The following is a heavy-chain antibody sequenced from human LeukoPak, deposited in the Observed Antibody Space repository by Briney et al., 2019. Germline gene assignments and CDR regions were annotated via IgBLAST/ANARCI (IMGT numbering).Heavy chain of an antibody. CDR2: IKQDGSEK. Sequence: PGGSLRLSCAASGFTFSSYWMSWVRQAPGKGLEWVANIKQDGSEKYYVDSVKGRFTISRDNAKSSLYLQMNSLRAEDTAVYYCARGRTYCGGDCYSGFDYWGQGTLVTVSS. D-gene: IGHD2-21*02. CDR3: ARGRTYCGGDCYSGFDY. J-gene: IGHJ4*02. V-gene: IGHV3-7*01. CDR1: GFTFSSYW.